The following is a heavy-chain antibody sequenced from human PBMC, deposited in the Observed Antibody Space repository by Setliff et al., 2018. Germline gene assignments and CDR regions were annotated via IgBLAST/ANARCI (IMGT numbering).Heavy chain of an antibody. CDR3: ARGETSSGWYIYYYYYMDV. Sequence: SETLSLTCTVSGGSVSSGSYYWSWIRQPPGKGLEWIGYIYYSGSTNYNPSLKSRVTISVDTSKNQFSLKLSSVTAADTAVYYCARGETSSGWYIYYYYYMDVWGKGTTVTISS. D-gene: IGHD6-19*01. V-gene: IGHV4-61*01. J-gene: IGHJ6*03. CDR2: IYYSGST. CDR1: GGSVSSGSYY.